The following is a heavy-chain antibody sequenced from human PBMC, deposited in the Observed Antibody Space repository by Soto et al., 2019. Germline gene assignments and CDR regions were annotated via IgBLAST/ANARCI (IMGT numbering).Heavy chain of an antibody. CDR2: TSYDGSDK. CDR1: GFTFRSYV. Sequence: QVQLVESGGGVVQPGTSLRVSCVGSGFTFRSYVIHWVRQPPGKGLEWVALTSYDGSDKYYDDSVRGRFTISRDNYRNTVDLQMDSLRLEDTALYYCARWGTTGGLDVWGQGTLVSVSS. CDR3: ARWGTTGGLDV. J-gene: IGHJ1*01. D-gene: IGHD3-16*01. V-gene: IGHV3-30*19.